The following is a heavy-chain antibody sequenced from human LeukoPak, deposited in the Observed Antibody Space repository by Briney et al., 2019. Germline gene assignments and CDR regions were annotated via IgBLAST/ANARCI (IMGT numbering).Heavy chain of an antibody. CDR2: IYHSGRT. CDR1: GVSISSSNW. CDR3: AKIVYGSGNCFDY. V-gene: IGHV4-4*02. Sequence: SETLSLTCAVSGVSISSSNWWSWVRQPPGKGLEWIGEIYHSGRTNYNPSLESRVTISVDESKNQFSLQLNSVTAADTAVYYCAKIVYGSGNCFDYWGQGTLVIVSS. J-gene: IGHJ4*02. D-gene: IGHD3-10*01.